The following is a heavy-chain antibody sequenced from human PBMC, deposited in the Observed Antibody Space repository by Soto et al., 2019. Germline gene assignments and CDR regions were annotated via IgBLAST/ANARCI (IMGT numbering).Heavy chain of an antibody. Sequence: QVQLVESGGDLVKPGGSLRLSCAASGFTFRDYHMSWIRQAPGKGLEWVSYISSSGTTIYYADSVKGRFTISRDNAKNSLDLQMNSLRAEDMALSYGTREGSKLYYWGQGTLDTVAA. V-gene: IGHV3-11*01. D-gene: IGHD6-13*01. J-gene: IGHJ4*02. CDR2: ISSSGTTI. CDR1: GFTFRDYH. CDR3: TREGSKLYY.